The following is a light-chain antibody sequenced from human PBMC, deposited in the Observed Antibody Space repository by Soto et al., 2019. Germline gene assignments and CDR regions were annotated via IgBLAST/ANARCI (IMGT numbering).Light chain of an antibody. CDR3: QQYAGSTRK. Sequence: IVLTQSPGTLSLSPGERGTLSCRASQNLGTLYLAWFQQKSGQAPRLLIYSASRRATGIPDRFTGSGSGTDFTLTINRVEPEGFAVYFCQQYAGSTRKFGQGTKV. J-gene: IGKJ1*01. CDR1: QNLGTLY. CDR2: SAS. V-gene: IGKV3-20*01.